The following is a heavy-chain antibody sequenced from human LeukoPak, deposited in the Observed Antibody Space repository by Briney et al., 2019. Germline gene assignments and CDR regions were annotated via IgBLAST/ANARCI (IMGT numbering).Heavy chain of an antibody. Sequence: GGSLRLSCAASGFTFSSYSMNWVRQAPGKGLEWVSYISSSSSTIYYADSVKGRFTISRDNAKNSLYLQMNSLRAEDTAVYYCARDLSTAIDYWGQGTLVTVSS. V-gene: IGHV3-48*04. CDR1: GFTFSSYS. CDR2: ISSSSSTI. D-gene: IGHD6-25*01. J-gene: IGHJ4*02. CDR3: ARDLSTAIDY.